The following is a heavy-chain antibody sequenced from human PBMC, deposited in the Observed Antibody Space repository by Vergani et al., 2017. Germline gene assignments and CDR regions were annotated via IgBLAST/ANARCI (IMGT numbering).Heavy chain of an antibody. D-gene: IGHD3-10*01. CDR2: MNPNSGNT. V-gene: IGHV1-8*01. CDR1: GYTFTSYD. CDR3: AGFGESNVYYYGMDV. Sequence: QVQLVQSGAEVKKPGASVKVSCKASGYTFTSYDINWVRQATGQGLEWMGWMNPNSGNTGYAQKLQGRVNMTTDTSTSTAYMELRSLRSDDTAVYYCAGFGESNVYYYGMDVWGQGTTVTVSS. J-gene: IGHJ6*02.